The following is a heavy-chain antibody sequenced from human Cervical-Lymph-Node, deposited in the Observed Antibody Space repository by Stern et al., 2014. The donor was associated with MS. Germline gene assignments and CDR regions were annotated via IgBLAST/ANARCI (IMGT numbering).Heavy chain of an antibody. Sequence: VHLVESGAEVKKPGASVKVPCKAFGYTFTDYSTHWVRQAPGQGLEWMGRINPNTGGTTFAQKFQGRVTMTRDTSINTAYMDLSSLRSDDTAVYYCARVSTRGYNTLDVWGQGTTVTVSS. CDR2: INPNTGGT. CDR3: ARVSTRGYNTLDV. CDR1: GYTFTDYS. V-gene: IGHV1-2*06. D-gene: IGHD5-12*01. J-gene: IGHJ6*02.